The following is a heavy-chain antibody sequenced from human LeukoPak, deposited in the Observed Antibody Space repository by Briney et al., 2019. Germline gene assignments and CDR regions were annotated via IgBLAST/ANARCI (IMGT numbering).Heavy chain of an antibody. CDR2: INHSGST. CDR3: ARGRRDYSNYAAWFDP. Sequence: SETLSLTCTVSGGSISSSSYYWGWIRQPPGKGLEWIGEINHSGSTNYNPSLKSRVTISVDTSKNQFSLKLSSVTAADTAVYYCARGRRDYSNYAAWFDPWGQGTLVTVSS. CDR1: GGSISSSSYY. V-gene: IGHV4-39*07. J-gene: IGHJ5*02. D-gene: IGHD4-11*01.